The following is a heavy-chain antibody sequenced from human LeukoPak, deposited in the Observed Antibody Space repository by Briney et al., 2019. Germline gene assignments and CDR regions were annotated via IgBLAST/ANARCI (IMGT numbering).Heavy chain of an antibody. CDR3: ARDRLRFLEWLGPYYFDY. D-gene: IGHD3-3*01. J-gene: IGHJ4*02. CDR1: GYTFTSYG. Sequence: ASVKVSCKASGYTFTSYGISWVRQAPGQGLEWMGWISAYNGNTNYAQKLQGRVTMTTDTSTSTAYMELRSLRSDDMAVYYCARDRLRFLEWLGPYYFDYWGQGTLVTVSS. CDR2: ISAYNGNT. V-gene: IGHV1-18*03.